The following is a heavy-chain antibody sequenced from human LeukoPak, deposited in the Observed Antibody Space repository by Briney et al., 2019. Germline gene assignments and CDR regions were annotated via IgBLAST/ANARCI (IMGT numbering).Heavy chain of an antibody. CDR1: GFTFSSYW. CDR2: INTDGCST. D-gene: IGHD4-17*01. J-gene: IGHJ4*02. V-gene: IGHV3-74*01. Sequence: PGGSLRLSCAAYGFTFSSYWMHWVRQAPGKGLVWVSRINTDGCSTSYAGSVKGRFTISRDNAKNTLYLQMNTLRAEDTAVYYCARADYGDYYLMYYFDYWGQGTLVTVSS. CDR3: ARADYGDYYLMYYFDY.